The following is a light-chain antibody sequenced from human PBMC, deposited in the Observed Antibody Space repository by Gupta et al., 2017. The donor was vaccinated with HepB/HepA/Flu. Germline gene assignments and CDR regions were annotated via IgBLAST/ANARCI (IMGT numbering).Light chain of an antibody. Sequence: QSALPQPASVSGSPGQSITSSCTGTSSDVGSYNLDSWYQQHPGKAPKLMIYEVSNRASGVTNRFSGSKSGNTASLTISGLQAEDEADYYCCSYAGSSTLVFGGGTKLTVL. CDR3: CSYAGSSTLV. J-gene: IGLJ3*02. V-gene: IGLV2-23*02. CDR2: EVS. CDR1: SSDVGSYNL.